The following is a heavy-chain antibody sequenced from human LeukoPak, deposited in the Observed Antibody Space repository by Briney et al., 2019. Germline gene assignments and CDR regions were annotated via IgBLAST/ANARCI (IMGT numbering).Heavy chain of an antibody. V-gene: IGHV3-66*04. CDR2: IYSGGST. CDR1: GFTVSSNY. J-gene: IGHJ4*02. Sequence: GGSLRLSCAASGFTVSSNYMSWVRQAPGKGLEWVSVIYSGGSTYYADSVKGRFTISRDNSKNTLYLQMNSLRAEDTAVYYCASQPHSSGPAYYFDYWGQGTLVTVSS. CDR3: ASQPHSSGPAYYFDY. D-gene: IGHD3-22*01.